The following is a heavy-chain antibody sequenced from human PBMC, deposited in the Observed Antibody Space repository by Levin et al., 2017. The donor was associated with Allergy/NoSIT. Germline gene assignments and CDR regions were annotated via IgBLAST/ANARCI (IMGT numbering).Heavy chain of an antibody. CDR1: GGSISSSSYY. V-gene: IGHV4-39*01. CDR3: ARQVTTTYFDY. D-gene: IGHD4-17*01. J-gene: IGHJ4*02. Sequence: SETLSLTCTVSGGSISSSSYYWGWIRQPPGKGLEWIGSIYYSGSTYYNPSLKSRVTISVDTSKNQFSLKLSSVTAADTAVYYCARQVTTTYFDYWGQGTLVTVSS. CDR2: IYYSGST.